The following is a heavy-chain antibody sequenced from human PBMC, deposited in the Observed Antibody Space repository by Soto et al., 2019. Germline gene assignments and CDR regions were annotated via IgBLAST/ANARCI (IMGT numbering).Heavy chain of an antibody. CDR1: GFIFSHYS. J-gene: IGHJ4*02. Sequence: GGSLRLSCEASGFIFSHYSMNWVRQAPGKGLEWVSSISSFSTNTYYRDSVKGRFTISRDNDKNTMYLQMSDLRAEDTAVYYCAKGDPAVAGDHWGQGTLVTVS. V-gene: IGHV3-21*01. D-gene: IGHD6-19*01. CDR2: ISSFSTNT. CDR3: AKGDPAVAGDH.